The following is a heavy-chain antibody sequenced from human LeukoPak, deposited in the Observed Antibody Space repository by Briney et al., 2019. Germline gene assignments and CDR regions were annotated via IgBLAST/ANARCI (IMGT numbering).Heavy chain of an antibody. CDR2: INPNSGGT. CDR3: ARGRSSSSRYYYYMDV. Sequence: ASVKVSCKASGYTFTGYYIHWVRQAPGQGLEWMGWINPNSGGTNYAQKFQGRVTMTRDTPISTAYMELSRLRSDDTAVYYCARGRSSSSRYYYYMDVWGKGTTVTVSS. V-gene: IGHV1-2*02. D-gene: IGHD6-6*01. CDR1: GYTFTGYY. J-gene: IGHJ6*03.